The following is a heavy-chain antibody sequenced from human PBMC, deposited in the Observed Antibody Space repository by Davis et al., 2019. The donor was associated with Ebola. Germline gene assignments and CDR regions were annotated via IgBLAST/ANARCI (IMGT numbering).Heavy chain of an antibody. J-gene: IGHJ4*02. V-gene: IGHV3-48*02. CDR2: ISSSSNTI. CDR3: ARDWAVGATGCDY. Sequence: GESLKISCAASRITFSNYSMNWGRQAPGKGLEWVSYISSSSNTIYYADSVKGRFTISRDNAKNSLYLQMNSLRDEDTAVYYCARDWAVGATGCDYWGQGTLVTVSS. CDR1: RITFSNYS. D-gene: IGHD1-26*01.